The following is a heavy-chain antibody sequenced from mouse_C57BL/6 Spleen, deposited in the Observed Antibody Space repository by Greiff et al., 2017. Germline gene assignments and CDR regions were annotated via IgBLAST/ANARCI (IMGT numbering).Heavy chain of an antibody. J-gene: IGHJ1*03. CDR2: IDPSDSYT. Sequence: VQLQQPGAELVKPGASVKLSCKASGYTFTSYWMQWVKQRPGQGLEWIGEIDPSDSYTNYNQKFKGKATLTVDTSSSTAYMQLSGLTSEDSGVYYCARKGGGYFDVWGTGTTVTVSS. CDR1: GYTFTSYW. CDR3: ARKGGGYFDV. V-gene: IGHV1-50*01.